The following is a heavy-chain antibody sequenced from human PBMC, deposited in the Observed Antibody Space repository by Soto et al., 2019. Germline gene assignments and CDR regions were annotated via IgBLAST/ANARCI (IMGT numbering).Heavy chain of an antibody. D-gene: IGHD3-10*01. CDR3: ARRYGSGSYFLYYYYYGMDV. CDR2: ISYDGSNK. CDR1: GFTFSSYA. V-gene: IGHV3-30-3*01. J-gene: IGHJ6*02. Sequence: PGGSLRLSCAASGFTFSSYAMHWVRQAPGKGLEWVAVISYDGSNKYYADSVKGRFTISRDNSKNTLYLQMNSPRAEDTAVYYCARRYGSGSYFLYYYYYGMDVWGQGTTVTVSS.